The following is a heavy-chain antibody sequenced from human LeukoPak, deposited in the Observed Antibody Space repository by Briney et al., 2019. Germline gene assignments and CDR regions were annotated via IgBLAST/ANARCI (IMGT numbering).Heavy chain of an antibody. D-gene: IGHD2-15*01. CDR1: GFTFSSYG. J-gene: IGHJ4*02. CDR2: ISYDGSNK. Sequence: PRRSLRLSCAASGFTFSSYGMHWVRQAPGKGLEWVAVISYDGSNKYYADSVKGRFTISRDNSKNTLYLQMNSLRAEDTAVYYCAKDATDGYFDYWGQGTLVTVSS. CDR3: AKDATDGYFDY. V-gene: IGHV3-30*18.